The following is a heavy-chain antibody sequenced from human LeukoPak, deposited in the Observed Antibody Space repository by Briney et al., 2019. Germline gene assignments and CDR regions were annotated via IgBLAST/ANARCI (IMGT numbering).Heavy chain of an antibody. D-gene: IGHD1-20*01. CDR2: IYYGGST. V-gene: IGHV4-59*01. CDR1: RGSLSSYY. CDR3: ARLTGYQQLAGGYYYMDV. J-gene: IGHJ6*03. Sequence: SETLSLTCTVSRGSLSSYYWSWIRQPPGRGLEWIAYIYYGGSTNYNPSLKSRVTISVDTSKNQFSLTLRSLTAADTAVYYCARLTGYQQLAGGYYYMDVWGKGTTVTVSS.